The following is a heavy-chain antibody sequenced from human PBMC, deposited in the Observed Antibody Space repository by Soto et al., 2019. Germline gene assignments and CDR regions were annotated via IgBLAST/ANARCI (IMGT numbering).Heavy chain of an antibody. CDR3: ARGGPPIDY. J-gene: IGHJ4*02. CDR1: GYTFTSYA. V-gene: IGHV1-3*01. Sequence: QVQLVXSGXXXXKXXXXVKVSCKASGYTFTSYAMHWVRXAPGQRLEWMGWINAGNGNTKYSQKFQGRVTITRDTSASTAYMELSSLRSEDTAVYYCARGGPPIDYWGQGTLVTVSS. CDR2: INAGNGNT. D-gene: IGHD3-10*01.